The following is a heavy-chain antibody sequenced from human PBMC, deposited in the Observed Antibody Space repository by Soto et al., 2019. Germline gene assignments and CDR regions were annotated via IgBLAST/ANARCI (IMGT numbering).Heavy chain of an antibody. J-gene: IGHJ6*02. D-gene: IGHD4-4*01. V-gene: IGHV3-48*02. CDR2: ISSGSGTI. CDR3: ARPEKTTAFYYYAMDV. CDR1: GFTFRDFD. Sequence: GGSLRLSCAASGFTFRDFDMYWVRQAPGKGLEWLSYISSGSGTIYYADSVKGRVTISRDNAKNSLYLQMNSLRDEDTAVYYCARPEKTTAFYYYAMDVWGQGTTVTVSS.